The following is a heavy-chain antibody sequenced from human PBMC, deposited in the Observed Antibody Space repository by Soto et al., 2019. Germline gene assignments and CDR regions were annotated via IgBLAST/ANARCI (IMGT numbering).Heavy chain of an antibody. Sequence: SETLSLTCTFSVGSIISGDYYWSWIRQPPGKGLEWIGYIYYSGSTYYNPSLKSRVTISVDTSKNQFSLKLSSVTAADTAVYYCARDLDSSGYYSNWFGPWGQGTLVTVSS. D-gene: IGHD3-22*01. CDR1: VGSIISGDYY. CDR2: IYYSGST. J-gene: IGHJ5*02. CDR3: ARDLDSSGYYSNWFGP. V-gene: IGHV4-30-4*01.